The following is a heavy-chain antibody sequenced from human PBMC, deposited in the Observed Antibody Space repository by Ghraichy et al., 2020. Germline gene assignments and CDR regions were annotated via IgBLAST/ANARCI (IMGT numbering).Heavy chain of an antibody. CDR1: GGTFSSYA. D-gene: IGHD3-16*01. Sequence: SVKVSCKASGGTFSSYAISWVRQAPGQGLEWMGRIIPILGIANYAQKFQGRVTITADKSTSTAYMELSSLRSEDTAVYYCARDLAPRLGLGGYWGQGTLVTVSS. CDR3: ARDLAPRLGLGGY. J-gene: IGHJ4*02. V-gene: IGHV1-69*04. CDR2: IIPILGIA.